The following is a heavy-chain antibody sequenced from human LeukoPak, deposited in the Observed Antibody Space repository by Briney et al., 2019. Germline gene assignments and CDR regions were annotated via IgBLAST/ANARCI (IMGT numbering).Heavy chain of an antibody. V-gene: IGHV3-11*01. CDR3: ARDRPSYDILTGYDY. J-gene: IGHJ4*02. CDR1: GFTFSDYY. CDR2: ISSSGSTI. D-gene: IGHD3-9*01. Sequence: PGGSLRLSCAASGFTFSDYYMSWIRQAPGKGLEWVSYISSSGSTIYYADSVKGRFTISRDNAKNSLYLQMNSLRAEDTAVYYCARDRPSYDILTGYDYWGQGTLVTVSS.